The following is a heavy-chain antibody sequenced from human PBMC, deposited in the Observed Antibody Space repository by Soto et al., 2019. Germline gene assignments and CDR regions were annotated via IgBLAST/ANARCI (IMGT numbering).Heavy chain of an antibody. J-gene: IGHJ6*03. Sequence: GGSLRLSCXASXXXFRXXXXXXXXQAPGKGLEWVAXIKQDGSEQGYVDSVKGRFTISRDNAKKSLFLQMNSLRAEDTAVYYCARDSSSWYLQTSYMDVWGKGTTVTVSS. CDR3: ARDSSSWYLQTSYMDV. V-gene: IGHV3-7*01. D-gene: IGHD6-13*01. CDR1: XXXFRXXX. CDR2: IKQDGSEQ.